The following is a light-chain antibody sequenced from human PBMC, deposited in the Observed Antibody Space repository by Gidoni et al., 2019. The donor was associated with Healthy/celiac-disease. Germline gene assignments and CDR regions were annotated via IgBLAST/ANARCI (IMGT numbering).Light chain of an antibody. J-gene: IGKJ4*01. CDR1: QSVSSY. CDR2: DAS. V-gene: IGKV3-11*01. Sequence: EIVLTHSPAPLSLSPGESATLSCRASQSVSSYLAWYPQKPGQAPRLLIYDASNRATGIPARFSGSGSGTDFTLTISSLEPEDFAVYYCQQRSNWPLTCGGGTKVEIK. CDR3: QQRSNWPLT.